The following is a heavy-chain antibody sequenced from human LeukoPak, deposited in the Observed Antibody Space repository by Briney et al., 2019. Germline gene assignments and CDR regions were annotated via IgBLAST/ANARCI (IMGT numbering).Heavy chain of an antibody. CDR3: ARDSVKYYYDSSGYPA. CDR1: GFTFSSYS. Sequence: PGGSLRLSCVASGFTFSSYSMNWVRQAPGKGLEWVSSISSSSSYIYYADSVKGRFTISRDNAKNSLYLQMNSLRAEDTAVYYCARDSVKYYYDSSGYPAWGQGTLVTVSS. V-gene: IGHV3-21*01. CDR2: ISSSSSYI. J-gene: IGHJ4*02. D-gene: IGHD3-22*01.